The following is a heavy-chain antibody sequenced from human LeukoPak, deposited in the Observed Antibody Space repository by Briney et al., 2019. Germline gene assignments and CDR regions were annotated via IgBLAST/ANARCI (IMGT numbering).Heavy chain of an antibody. CDR3: ARKGTTTGFDY. CDR2: IYHSGST. V-gene: IGHV4-4*02. CDR1: GGSLSSGNW. Sequence: PSGTLSLTCAVSGGSLSSGNWWSWVRQPPGKGLEWIGEIYHSGSTNYNPSLKSRVTISVDKSNSQFSLKVTSVTAADTAVYYCARKGTTTGFDYWGQGTLVTVSS. D-gene: IGHD1-1*01. J-gene: IGHJ4*02.